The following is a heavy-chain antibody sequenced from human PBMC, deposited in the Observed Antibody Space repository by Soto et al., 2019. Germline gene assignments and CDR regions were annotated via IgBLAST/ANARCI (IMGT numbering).Heavy chain of an antibody. V-gene: IGHV1-2*02. CDR3: ARGDYGTGGYPVNYFDY. J-gene: IGHJ4*02. CDR1: GCTFTSSA. Sequence: ASVQVSCKASGCTFTSSAVQWVRQAPGQGLEWMGWINPDSGATNYAQNFQGRVTLTSDTSISTASMDLSSLTTDETAVYYCARGDYGTGGYPVNYFDYWGQGTLVTVSS. CDR2: INPDSGAT. D-gene: IGHD2-8*02.